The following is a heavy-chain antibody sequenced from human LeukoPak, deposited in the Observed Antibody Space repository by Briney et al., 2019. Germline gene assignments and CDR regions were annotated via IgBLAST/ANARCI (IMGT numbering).Heavy chain of an antibody. Sequence: GASVKVSCKASGYTFSDHDINWVRQATGQGLEWIGWMNPKSGNTCYTQKFQGRVTMTRNTSISTAYMELSSLRSEDTAVYYCARGGAEYDFWSVYSTYYYYMDVWCKRTMVTVSS. CDR3: ARGGAEYDFWSVYSTYYYYMDV. V-gene: IGHV1-8*01. D-gene: IGHD3-3*01. CDR2: MNPKSGNT. J-gene: IGHJ6*03. CDR1: GYTFSDHD.